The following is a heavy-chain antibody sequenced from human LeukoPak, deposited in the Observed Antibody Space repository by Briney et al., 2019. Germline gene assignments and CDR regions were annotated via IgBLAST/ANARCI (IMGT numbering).Heavy chain of an antibody. Sequence: GGSLRLSCVASGFTVSSNYMTWVRQAPGKGLEWVSVIYTGGSPYYADSVKGRSTISRDISKNTVYLQMNSLRAEDTAVYYCARGAATGPTLGLDYWGQGTLVTVSS. V-gene: IGHV3-53*01. CDR3: ARGAATGPTLGLDY. J-gene: IGHJ4*02. CDR1: GFTVSSNY. CDR2: IYTGGSP. D-gene: IGHD6-13*01.